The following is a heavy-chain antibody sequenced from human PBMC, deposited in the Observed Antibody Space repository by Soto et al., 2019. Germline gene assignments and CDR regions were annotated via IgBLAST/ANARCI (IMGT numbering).Heavy chain of an antibody. CDR3: ARDRGGHDSSGYLFDP. D-gene: IGHD3-22*01. Sequence: QVQLVQSGAEVKKPGSSVKVSCKASGGTFSSYAISWVRQAPGQVLEWMGGIIPIFGTANYAQKFQGRVTITADESTSTADMELSSLRSEDTAVYYCARDRGGHDSSGYLFDPWGQGTLVTVSP. CDR2: IIPIFGTA. J-gene: IGHJ5*02. CDR1: GGTFSSYA. V-gene: IGHV1-69*01.